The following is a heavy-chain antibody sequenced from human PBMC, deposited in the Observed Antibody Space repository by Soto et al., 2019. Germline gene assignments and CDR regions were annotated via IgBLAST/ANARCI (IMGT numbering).Heavy chain of an antibody. CDR2: ISGSGGST. D-gene: IGHD3-10*01. CDR1: GFTFSSYA. Sequence: EVQLLESGGGLVQPGGSLRLSCAASGFTFSSYAMSWVRQAPGKGLEWVSAISGSGGSTYYADSVKGRFTISRDNSKNTRYLQMRSLRAEDTAVYYCAKELLWFGELLNPKGGYYGMDVWGQGTTVTVSS. V-gene: IGHV3-23*01. J-gene: IGHJ6*02. CDR3: AKELLWFGELLNPKGGYYGMDV.